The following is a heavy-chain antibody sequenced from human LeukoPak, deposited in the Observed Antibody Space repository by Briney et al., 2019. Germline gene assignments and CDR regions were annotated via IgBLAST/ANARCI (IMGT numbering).Heavy chain of an antibody. CDR2: INSDGSST. V-gene: IGHV3-74*01. Sequence: PGGSLRLSCAASGFTFSSYWMHWVRQAPGKGLVWVSRINSDGSSTSYADSVKGRFTISRDNAKNTLYLQMNGLRAEDTAVYYCARVRTTMIVGGYYFDYWGQGTLVTVSS. J-gene: IGHJ4*02. CDR1: GFTFSSYW. CDR3: ARVRTTMIVGGYYFDY. D-gene: IGHD3-22*01.